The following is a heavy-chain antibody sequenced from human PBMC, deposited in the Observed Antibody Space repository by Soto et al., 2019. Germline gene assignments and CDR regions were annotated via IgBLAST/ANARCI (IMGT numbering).Heavy chain of an antibody. CDR1: GDIVSSNSAA. D-gene: IGHD3-10*01. CDR3: ARRSGIGSGSYYYYHYGMDG. J-gene: IGHJ6*02. Sequence: SQTLSLTCAISGDIVSSNSAAWNWIRQSPSRGLEWLGRTYYRSKWYNDYAVSVKSRITINPDTSKNQFSLQLNSVTPEDTAVYYCARRSGIGSGSYYYYHYGMDGWGPGTTVTVSS. V-gene: IGHV6-1*01. CDR2: TYYRSKWYN.